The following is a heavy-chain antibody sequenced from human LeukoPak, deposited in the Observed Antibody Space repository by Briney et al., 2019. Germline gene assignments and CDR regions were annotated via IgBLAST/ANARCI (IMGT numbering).Heavy chain of an antibody. V-gene: IGHV4-38-2*02. CDR2: IYYRRTT. Sequence: ASETLSLTCTVSGYSISSGYDWGWIRQPPGKGLEWIGSIYYRRTTYYNPSLKSRVTISVDTSKNQFSLKLSSVTAADTAVYYCARDFGDSSGYFDYWGQGTLVTVSS. J-gene: IGHJ4*02. D-gene: IGHD3-22*01. CDR3: ARDFGDSSGYFDY. CDR1: GYSISSGYD.